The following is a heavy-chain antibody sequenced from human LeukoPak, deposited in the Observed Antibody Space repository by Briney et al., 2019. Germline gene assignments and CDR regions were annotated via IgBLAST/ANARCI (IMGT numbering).Heavy chain of an antibody. Sequence: PGGSLRLSCAASGFTFGIYAMSWVRQAPGKGLEWVSAISGSGGSTYYADSVKGRFTISRDNSKNTLYLQMNSLRAEDTAVYYCAKGGSRDYYDSSGYQYGYYFDYWGQGTLVTVSS. V-gene: IGHV3-23*01. D-gene: IGHD3-22*01. CDR2: ISGSGGST. J-gene: IGHJ4*02. CDR3: AKGGSRDYYDSSGYQYGYYFDY. CDR1: GFTFGIYA.